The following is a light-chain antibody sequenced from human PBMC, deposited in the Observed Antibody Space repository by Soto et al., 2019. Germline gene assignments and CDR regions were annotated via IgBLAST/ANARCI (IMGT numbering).Light chain of an antibody. Sequence: QSALTQPASVSGSPGQSITISCTGTSSDVGDYNFVSWYQHHPDKAPRLIIYDVSTRPSGVSDRFSGSKSGNTASLTISGLQTEDEADYYCSSYTSSSTLEVVFGGGTKLTVL. CDR1: SSDVGDYNF. CDR3: SSYTSSSTLEVV. CDR2: DVS. V-gene: IGLV2-14*01. J-gene: IGLJ2*01.